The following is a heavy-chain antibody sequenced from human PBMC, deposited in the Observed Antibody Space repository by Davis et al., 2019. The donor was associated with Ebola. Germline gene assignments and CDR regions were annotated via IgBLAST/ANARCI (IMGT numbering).Heavy chain of an antibody. J-gene: IGHJ5*02. V-gene: IGHV1-46*01. CDR1: GYTFTSYY. CDR2: INPSGGST. Sequence: ASVKVSCKASGYTFTSYYMHWVRQAPGQGLEWMGIINPSGGSTSYAQKFQGRVTMTRDTSTSTAYMELSSLRSEDTAVYYCARDQSGWNWFDPWGQGTLVTVSS. CDR3: ARDQSGWNWFDP. D-gene: IGHD3-3*01.